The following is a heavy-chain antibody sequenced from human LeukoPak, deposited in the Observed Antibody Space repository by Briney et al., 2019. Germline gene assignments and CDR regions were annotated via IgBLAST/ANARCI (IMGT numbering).Heavy chain of an antibody. CDR1: GFTFSSYG. Sequence: PGRSLRLSCAASGFTFSSYGMHWVRQAPGKGLEWVAVISYDGSNKYYADSVKGRFTISRDNSKNTLYLQMNSLRAEDTAVYYCANCHTLSGGYSTVGGDSFYIWGQGTMVTVSS. V-gene: IGHV3-30*18. CDR3: ANCHTLSGGYSTVGGDSFYI. CDR2: ISYDGSNK. D-gene: IGHD3-10*01. J-gene: IGHJ3*02.